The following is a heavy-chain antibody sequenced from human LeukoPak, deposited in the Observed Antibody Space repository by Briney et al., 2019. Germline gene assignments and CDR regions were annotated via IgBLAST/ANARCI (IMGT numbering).Heavy chain of an antibody. CDR3: ASLGGGSYRSFDY. V-gene: IGHV4-59*01. CDR1: GASISSYY. Sequence: PSETLSLTCTVSGASISSYYWSWIPQPPGKGLEWIGYIFYLGGTNHNPSLKSRVTISLDTSKNQFSLKLSSVTAADTAVYYCASLGGGSYRSFDYWGQGTLVTVSS. CDR2: IFYLGGT. J-gene: IGHJ4*02. D-gene: IGHD3-16*02.